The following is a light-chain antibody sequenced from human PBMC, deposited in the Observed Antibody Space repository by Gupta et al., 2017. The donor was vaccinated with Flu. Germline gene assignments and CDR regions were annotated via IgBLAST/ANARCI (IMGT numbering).Light chain of an antibody. J-gene: IGLJ2*01. V-gene: IGLV2-11*01. CDR1: SSDVGGYDY. CDR3: NSYGAASF. CDR2: DVN. Sequence: QSALTQPRSVSGSPGQSVAISCTGTSSDVGGYDYVSWYQQHPGQAPKLIIYDVNKRPSGVPDRFTGSKSGNTASLTISGLQPEDETDYYCNSYGAASFFGGGTRLTVL.